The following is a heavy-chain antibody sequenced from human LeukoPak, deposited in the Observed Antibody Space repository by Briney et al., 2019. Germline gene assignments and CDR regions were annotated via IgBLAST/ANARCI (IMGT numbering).Heavy chain of an antibody. Sequence: GGSLRPSCAASGFTFSSYAMHWVRQAPGKGLEWVAVISYDGSNKYYADSVKGRFTISRDNSKNTLYLQMNSLRAEDTAVYYCARFGPDAFDIWGQGTMVTVSS. J-gene: IGHJ3*02. CDR1: GFTFSSYA. CDR3: ARFGPDAFDI. D-gene: IGHD3-16*01. CDR2: ISYDGSNK. V-gene: IGHV3-30*01.